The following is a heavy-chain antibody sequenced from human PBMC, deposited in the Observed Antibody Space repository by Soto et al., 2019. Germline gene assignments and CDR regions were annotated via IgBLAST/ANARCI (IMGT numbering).Heavy chain of an antibody. CDR3: ARHEYNWNCFDY. D-gene: IGHD1-20*01. Sequence: SETLSLTCTVSGGSISSSSYYWGWIRQPPGKGLEWIGSIYYSGSTYYNPSLKSRVTISVDTSKNQFSLKLSSGTAADTAVYYCARHEYNWNCFDYWGQGTLVTVSS. CDR1: GGSISSSSYY. J-gene: IGHJ4*02. CDR2: IYYSGST. V-gene: IGHV4-39*01.